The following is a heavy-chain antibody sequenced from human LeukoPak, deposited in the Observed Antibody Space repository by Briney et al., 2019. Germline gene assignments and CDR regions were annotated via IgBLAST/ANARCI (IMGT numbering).Heavy chain of an antibody. CDR2: IYTSGST. CDR1: GGSISSYY. Sequence: PSETLSLTCTVSGGSISSYYWSWIRQPAGKGLEWIGRIYTSGSTNYNPSLKSRVTISVDTSKNQFSLKLSSVTAADTAVYYCARVKGNRSNYYYYGMDVWGQGTTVTVSS. D-gene: IGHD1-14*01. V-gene: IGHV4-4*07. J-gene: IGHJ6*02. CDR3: ARVKGNRSNYYYYGMDV.